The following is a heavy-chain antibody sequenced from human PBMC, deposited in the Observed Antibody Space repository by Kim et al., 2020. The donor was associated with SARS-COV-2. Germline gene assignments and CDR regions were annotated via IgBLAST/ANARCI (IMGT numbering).Heavy chain of an antibody. CDR2: ISYDGSNK. D-gene: IGHD6-6*01. CDR1: GFTFSSYG. J-gene: IGHJ4*02. CDR3: AGGGSSSGDY. Sequence: GGSLRLSCAASGFTFSSYGMHWVRQAPGKGLEWVAVISYDGSNKYYADSVKGRFAISRDNSKNTLYLQMNSLRVEDTAVYYCAGGGSSSGDYWGQGTLVTVSS. V-gene: IGHV3-30*03.